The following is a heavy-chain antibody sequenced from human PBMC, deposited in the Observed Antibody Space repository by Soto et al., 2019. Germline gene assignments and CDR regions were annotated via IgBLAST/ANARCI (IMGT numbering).Heavy chain of an antibody. V-gene: IGHV3-73*01. CDR3: TRWAQSHAWYFDL. J-gene: IGHJ2*01. CDR2: IRSKGNNYAT. D-gene: IGHD1-26*01. Sequence: EVQLVESGGGLVQPGGSLKLSCAASGFTFSWSAMHWVRQASGKGLEWVGRIRSKGNNYATEYAASVTGRFTISRDDSKNMVYLQMNSLETEDTAVYYCTRWAQSHAWYFDLWGRGTLVTVSS. CDR1: GFTFSWSA.